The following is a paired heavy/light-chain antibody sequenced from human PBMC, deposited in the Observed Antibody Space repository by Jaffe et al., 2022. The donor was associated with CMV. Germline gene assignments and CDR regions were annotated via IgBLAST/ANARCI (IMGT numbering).Light chain of an antibody. V-gene: IGKV3-15*01. CDR2: GAS. J-gene: IGKJ1*01. CDR3: QQYNNWPRT. CDR1: QSVSSD. Sequence: EIMMTQSPVTLSVSPGERATLSCRASQSVSSDLAWFQQKPGQAPRLLIYGASTRATAIPARFSGSGSGTEFTLTISSLQSEDFAVYYCQQYNNWPRTFGHGTKVEIK.
Heavy chain of an antibody. CDR1: GGSVNTYN. Sequence: QLQLQESGPGLVKPSGTLSLTCTVSGGSVNTYNWSWIRQSPGKGLEWIGYIFYTGSTNHNPSLNSRVTISVDTSKNQLSLTLNSVTTADTAVYYCASLGGLWQLPDIWGQGTIVIVS. CDR3: ASLGGLWQLPDI. V-gene: IGHV4-59*02. J-gene: IGHJ3*02. CDR2: IFYTGST. D-gene: IGHD3-16*01.